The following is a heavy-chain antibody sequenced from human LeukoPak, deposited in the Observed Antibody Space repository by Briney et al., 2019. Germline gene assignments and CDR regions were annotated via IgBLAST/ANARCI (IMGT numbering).Heavy chain of an antibody. V-gene: IGHV3-23*01. D-gene: IGHD1-26*01. CDR2: ISSSGSTI. CDR3: AKKVVVGATSPYSDFQD. CDR1: GFTFSSYA. Sequence: PGGSLRLSCAASGFTFSSYAMSWVRQAPGKGLGWVSYISSSGSTIYYAGSVKGRFSISRDNSKNTLYLQMNSLRAEDTALYYCAKKVVVGATSPYSDFQDWGQGTLVTVSS. J-gene: IGHJ1*01.